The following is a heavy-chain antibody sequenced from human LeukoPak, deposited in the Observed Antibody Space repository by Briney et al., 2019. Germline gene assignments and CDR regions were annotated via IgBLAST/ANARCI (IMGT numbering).Heavy chain of an antibody. CDR1: GFTFSSYA. J-gene: IGHJ4*02. CDR3: AKYWPAKDIVVVPAATPFDY. V-gene: IGHV3-23*01. CDR2: ISGSGGSR. D-gene: IGHD2-2*01. Sequence: PGGSLRLSCAASGFTFSSYAMSWVRQAPGKGLEGVSAISGSGGSRYYADSVKGRYSISRDNSKNTLYLQLNSLRAEDTAVYYCAKYWPAKDIVVVPAATPFDYWGQGTLVTVSS.